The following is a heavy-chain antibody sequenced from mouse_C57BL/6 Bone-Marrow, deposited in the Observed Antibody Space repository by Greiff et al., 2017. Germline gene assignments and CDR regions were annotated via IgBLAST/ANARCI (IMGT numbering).Heavy chain of an antibody. J-gene: IGHJ3*01. Sequence: QVQLQQSGAELARPGASVKLSCKASGYTFTSYGISWVKQRTGQGLEWIGEIYPRSGNTYYNEKFKGKATLTADTSSSTAYMELRSLTSEDSAVYFCARGGEGYYGNFLFAYWGQGTLVTVSA. CDR2: IYPRSGNT. D-gene: IGHD2-1*01. CDR3: ARGGEGYYGNFLFAY. CDR1: GYTFTSYG. V-gene: IGHV1-81*01.